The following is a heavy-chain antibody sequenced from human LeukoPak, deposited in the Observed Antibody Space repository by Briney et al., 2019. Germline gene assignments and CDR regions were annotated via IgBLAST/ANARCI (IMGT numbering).Heavy chain of an antibody. D-gene: IGHD5-18*01. V-gene: IGHV1-18*04. CDR3: ARDLDRGYNYGYSFDY. J-gene: IGHJ4*02. CDR2: ISAYNGNT. CDR1: GYTFTSYG. Sequence: ASVKVSCKASGYTFTSYGISWVRQAPGQGLEWMEWISAYNGNTNYAQKLQGRVTMTTDTSTSTAYMELRSLRSDDTAVYYCARDLDRGYNYGYSFDYWGQGTLVTVSS.